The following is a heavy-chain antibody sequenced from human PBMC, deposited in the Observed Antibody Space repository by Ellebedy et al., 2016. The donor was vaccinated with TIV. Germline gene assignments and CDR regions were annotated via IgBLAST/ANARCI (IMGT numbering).Heavy chain of an antibody. J-gene: IGHJ3*01. CDR2: IYYSGTT. CDR1: GGSMISDDHY. V-gene: IGHV4-30-4*01. Sequence: MPSETLSLTCTVSGGSMISDDHYWSWVRQPPGKGLEWIGYIYYSGTTYYNPSLKHRLTVSIDKSKGQVSLKLASVTAAVTAVYYCARGGGDRPHALDVWGQGTMVTVSS. CDR3: ARGGGDRPHALDV. D-gene: IGHD3-10*01.